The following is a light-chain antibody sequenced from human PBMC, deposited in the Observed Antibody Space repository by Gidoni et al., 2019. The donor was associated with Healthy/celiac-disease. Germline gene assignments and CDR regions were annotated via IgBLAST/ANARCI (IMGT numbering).Light chain of an antibody. Sequence: DIQMTQSPSTLSASVGDRVTITCRASQSISSWLAWYQQKPGKAPKLLIYDASNLESGVPSRFHGSGTGTEFTLTIRRLQADGFATYYLPQYNNYLYTFGQGTKLEIK. V-gene: IGKV1-5*01. CDR2: DAS. CDR3: PQYNNYLYT. CDR1: QSISSW. J-gene: IGKJ2*01.